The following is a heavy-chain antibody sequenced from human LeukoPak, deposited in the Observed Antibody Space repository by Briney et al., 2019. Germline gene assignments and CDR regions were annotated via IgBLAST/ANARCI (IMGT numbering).Heavy chain of an antibody. D-gene: IGHD3-22*01. J-gene: IGHJ4*02. CDR3: ARGNYYDSSGYYRTFDY. CDR1: DGSFSGYY. V-gene: IGHV4-34*01. Sequence: SETLSLTCAVYDGSFSGYYWSWIRQPPGKGLEWIGEINHSGSTNYNPSLKSRVTISVDTSKNQFSLKLSSVTAADTAVYYCARGNYYDSSGYYRTFDYWGQGTLVTVSS. CDR2: INHSGST.